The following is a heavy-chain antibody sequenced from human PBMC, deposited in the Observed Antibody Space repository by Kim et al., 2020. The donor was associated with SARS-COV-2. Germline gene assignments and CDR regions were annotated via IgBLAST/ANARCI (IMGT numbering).Heavy chain of an antibody. CDR1: GGSISSYY. V-gene: IGHV4-59*08. D-gene: IGHD6-13*01. J-gene: IGHJ5*02. CDR3: ARTGRIAAAGTELGWFDP. Sequence: SETLSLTCTVSGGSISSYYWSWIRQPPGKGLEWIGYIYYSGSTNYNPSLKSRVTISVDTSKNQFSLKLSSVTAADTAVYYCARTGRIAAAGTELGWFDPWGQGTLVTVSS. CDR2: IYYSGST.